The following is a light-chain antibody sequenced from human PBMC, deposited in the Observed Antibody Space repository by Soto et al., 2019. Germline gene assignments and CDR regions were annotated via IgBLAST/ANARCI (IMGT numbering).Light chain of an antibody. Sequence: DLQMTQSPSTLSASVGDRVTITCRASQSISSWLAWYQQKPGKAPKLLIYKASSLESGVPSRFRGSGSGTEFTLTISSLQPDDFATYYCQQYNSYPFTFGPGTKVDIK. CDR1: QSISSW. J-gene: IGKJ3*01. V-gene: IGKV1-5*03. CDR2: KAS. CDR3: QQYNSYPFT.